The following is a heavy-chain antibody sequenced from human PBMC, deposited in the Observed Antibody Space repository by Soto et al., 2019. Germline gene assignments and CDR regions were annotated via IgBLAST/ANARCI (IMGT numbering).Heavy chain of an antibody. V-gene: IGHV1-18*01. CDR2: ISAYNGNT. J-gene: IGHJ4*02. D-gene: IGHD3-22*01. Sequence: ASVKVSCKASGYTFTSYGISWVRQAPGQGLEWMGWISAYNGNTNYAQKLQGRVTMTTDTSTSTAYMELRSLRSDDTAVYYCARDATDYYDSSGYYPYYFDYWGQGTLVTVSS. CDR1: GYTFTSYG. CDR3: ARDATDYYDSSGYYPYYFDY.